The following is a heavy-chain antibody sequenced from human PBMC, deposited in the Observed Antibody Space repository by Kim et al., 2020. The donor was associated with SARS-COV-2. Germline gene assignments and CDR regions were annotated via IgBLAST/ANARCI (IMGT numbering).Heavy chain of an antibody. D-gene: IGHD3-10*01. V-gene: IGHV3-30*18. CDR1: GFTFSSYG. CDR3: AKDHSWFGELFIELDYY. J-gene: IGHJ6*01. Sequence: GGSLRLSCAASGFTFSSYGMHWVRQAPGKGLEWVAVISYDGSNKYYADSVKGRFTISRDNSKNTLYLQMNSLRAEDTAVYYCAKDHSWFGELFIELDYY. CDR2: ISYDGSNK.